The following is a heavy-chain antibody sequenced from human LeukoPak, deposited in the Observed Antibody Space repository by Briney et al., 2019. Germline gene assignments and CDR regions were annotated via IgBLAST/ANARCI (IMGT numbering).Heavy chain of an antibody. CDR2: IRPDGSQE. J-gene: IGHJ4*02. CDR3: ARGSNWNYYYFDY. V-gene: IGHV3-7*01. CDR1: GFTFSNSW. Sequence: GGSLRLSCAASGFTFSNSWMSWVRQAPGKGLEWVASIRPDGSQEYYMDSVKGRFTISRDNAENSLYLQMNSLRAEDTAVYFCARGSNWNYYYFDYWGQGTLVTVSS. D-gene: IGHD1-7*01.